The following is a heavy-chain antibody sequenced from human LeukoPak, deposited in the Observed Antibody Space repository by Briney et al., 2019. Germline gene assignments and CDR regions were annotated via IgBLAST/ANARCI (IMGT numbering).Heavy chain of an antibody. Sequence: GGSLRLSCAASGFTFDDYAMHWVRQAPGKGLEWVSGISWNSGSIGYADSVKGRFTISRDNAKNSLYLQMNSLRAEDTALYYCAKAYSSSWYAPAGWYFDLWGRGILVTVSS. CDR3: AKAYSSSWYAPAGWYFDL. J-gene: IGHJ2*01. CDR2: ISWNSGSI. D-gene: IGHD6-13*01. V-gene: IGHV3-9*01. CDR1: GFTFDDYA.